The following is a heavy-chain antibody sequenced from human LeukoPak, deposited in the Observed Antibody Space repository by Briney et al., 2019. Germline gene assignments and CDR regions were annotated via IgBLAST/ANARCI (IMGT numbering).Heavy chain of an antibody. J-gene: IGHJ3*02. CDR1: GFIFSSYD. V-gene: IGHV3-33*05. CDR3: ARDPPMYYYDEPGSRDAFDI. Sequence: PGGSLRLSCAASGFIFSSYDMYWVRQAPGKGLEWVAVISNDGNNKQYADSVKGRFTISRDNSKNTLYLQMNSLRAEDTAVYYCARDPPMYYYDEPGSRDAFDIWGQGTMVTVSS. D-gene: IGHD3-22*01. CDR2: ISNDGNNK.